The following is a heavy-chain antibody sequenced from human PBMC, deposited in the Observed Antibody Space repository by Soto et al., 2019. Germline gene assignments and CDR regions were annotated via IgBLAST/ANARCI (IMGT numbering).Heavy chain of an antibody. CDR2: ISAYNGNT. CDR3: ARDQADFSGGSCYSAEYFHH. J-gene: IGHJ1*01. CDR1: GYTFTSHG. D-gene: IGHD2-15*01. Sequence: ASVKVSCKASGYTFTSHGISWVRQAPGQGLEWMGRISAYNGNTNYAQILQDRVTMTTDTSTSTAYMELRSLTSDDTALYYCARDQADFSGGSCYSAEYFHHWGQVTLVTVSS. V-gene: IGHV1-18*01.